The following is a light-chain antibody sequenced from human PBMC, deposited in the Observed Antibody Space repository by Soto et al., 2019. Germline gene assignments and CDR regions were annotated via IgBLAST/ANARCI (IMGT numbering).Light chain of an antibody. CDR3: SSYTSSTTLVV. CDR2: EVN. CDR1: SSDVGGYTY. Sequence: QSVLTQPASVSGSPRQSITISCTGASSDVGGYTYVSWYQQHPGKAPKLIIYEVNNRPSGVSHRFSGSKSGNTASLTISGLQAEDEADYYCSSYTSSTTLVVFGGGTKLTVL. J-gene: IGLJ2*01. V-gene: IGLV2-14*01.